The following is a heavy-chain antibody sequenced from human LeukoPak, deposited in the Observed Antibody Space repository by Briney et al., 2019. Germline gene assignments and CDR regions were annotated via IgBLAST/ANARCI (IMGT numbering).Heavy chain of an antibody. D-gene: IGHD6-19*01. J-gene: IGHJ4*02. CDR2: IYSSGTT. CDR3: ARQGFKEVAAPFDY. V-gene: IGHV4-59*01. Sequence: SETLSLTCAVSGDSISTYYWSWIRQPPGKGLEWIGYIYSSGTTNYNPSLKSRVTISIDTSKNQFSLKLSSVTAADTAVYYCARQGFKEVAAPFDYWGPGTLVTVSS. CDR1: GDSISTYY.